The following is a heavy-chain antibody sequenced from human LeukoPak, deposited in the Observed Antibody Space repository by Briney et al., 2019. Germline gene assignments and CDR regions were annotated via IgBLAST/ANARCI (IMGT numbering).Heavy chain of an antibody. V-gene: IGHV4-30-2*01. Sequence: SKTLSLTCAVSGGSISSGGYSWIWIRQPPGKGLEWIGYIDRSGSTYYDPSLKSRVTISVDRSKNLFSLKLSSVTAAATAVYYCAEGVDAFDIWGQGTMVTVSS. J-gene: IGHJ3*02. D-gene: IGHD3-16*01. CDR1: GGSISSGGYS. CDR2: IDRSGST. CDR3: AEGVDAFDI.